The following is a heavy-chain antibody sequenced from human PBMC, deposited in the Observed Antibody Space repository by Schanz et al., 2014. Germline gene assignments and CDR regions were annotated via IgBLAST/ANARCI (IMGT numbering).Heavy chain of an antibody. D-gene: IGHD5-18*01. CDR1: GFTFSSYS. CDR3: GRAGTGMAGWYFEL. J-gene: IGHJ2*01. V-gene: IGHV3-48*01. CDR2: VSRSTPDI. Sequence: EVQLLESGGGLVQPGGSLRLSCTASGFTFSSYSMNWVRQAPGKGLEWVSYVSRSTPDIYYADSVKGRFTMSRDNAKNSVFLQMSSLRVDDMAVYYCGRAGTGMAGWYFELWGRGTLVTVSS.